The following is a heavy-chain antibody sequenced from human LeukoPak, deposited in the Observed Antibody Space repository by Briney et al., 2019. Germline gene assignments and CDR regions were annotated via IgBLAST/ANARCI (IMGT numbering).Heavy chain of an antibody. J-gene: IGHJ4*02. Sequence: SETLSLTCTVSGGSISSSTYHWGWIRQPPGKGLEWIGTIYYSGITDYNPSLKSRVTISVDTSKNQFSLKLSSVTAADTAVYYCASYRSAYADYWGQGTLVTVSS. CDR2: IYYSGIT. CDR3: ASYRSAYADY. CDR1: GGSISSSTYH. D-gene: IGHD3-22*01. V-gene: IGHV4-39*01.